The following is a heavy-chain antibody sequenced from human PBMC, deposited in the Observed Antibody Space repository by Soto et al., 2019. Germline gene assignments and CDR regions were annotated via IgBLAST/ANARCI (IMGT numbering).Heavy chain of an antibody. CDR3: AKDEQLHKYWYFDL. J-gene: IGHJ2*01. CDR2: ISGRGGST. Sequence: EVQLLESGGGLVQPGGSLRLSCAASGFTFSSYALSWVRQAPGKGLEWVSDISGRGGSTYYADSVKGRFTISRDNFKNTLYLQMNSLRAEDTAVYYCAKDEQLHKYWYFDLWGRGTLVTVSS. D-gene: IGHD6-6*01. V-gene: IGHV3-23*01. CDR1: GFTFSSYA.